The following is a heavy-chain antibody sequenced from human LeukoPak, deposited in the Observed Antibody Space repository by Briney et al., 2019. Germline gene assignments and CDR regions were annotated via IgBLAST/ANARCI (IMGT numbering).Heavy chain of an antibody. J-gene: IGHJ6*02. CDR3: ARGSVESSQMETTYYYYGMDV. V-gene: IGHV1-8*01. D-gene: IGHD1-1*01. CDR1: GYTFTSYD. Sequence: ASVKVSCKASGYTFTSYDINWVRQATGQGLEWMGWMNPNSGNTGYAQKFQGRVTMTRNTSISTAYMELSSLRSEDTAVYYCARGSVESSQMETTYYYYGMDVWGQGTTVTVSS. CDR2: MNPNSGNT.